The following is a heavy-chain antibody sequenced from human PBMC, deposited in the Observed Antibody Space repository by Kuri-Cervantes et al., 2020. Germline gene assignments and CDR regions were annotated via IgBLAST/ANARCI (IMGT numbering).Heavy chain of an antibody. CDR2: ISYDGSNK. V-gene: IGHV3-30*18. D-gene: IGHD6-19*01. Sequence: GRSLRPSCAASGFTFSSYGMHWVRHDPGKGLEWVAVISYDGSNKYYAVSVKGRFTISRDNSENTPYLQINSLGAEDTAVHYCAKDVLKYSSGCAPWFDPWGQGTLVTVSS. CDR1: GFTFSSYG. J-gene: IGHJ5*02. CDR3: AKDVLKYSSGCAPWFDP.